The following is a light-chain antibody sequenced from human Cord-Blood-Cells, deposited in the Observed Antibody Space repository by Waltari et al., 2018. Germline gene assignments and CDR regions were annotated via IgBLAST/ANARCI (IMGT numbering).Light chain of an antibody. Sequence: NFMLTQPHSVSESPGKTVTISCTRSSGSIASNYVQWDQQRPGSSPTTVIYEDKQRPSGVPYRCSCSSDSSSNSAALTISGLKTEDEADYYCQSYDSSNVVFGGGTKLTVL. J-gene: IGLJ2*01. V-gene: IGLV6-57*01. CDR2: EDK. CDR3: QSYDSSNVV. CDR1: SGSIASNY.